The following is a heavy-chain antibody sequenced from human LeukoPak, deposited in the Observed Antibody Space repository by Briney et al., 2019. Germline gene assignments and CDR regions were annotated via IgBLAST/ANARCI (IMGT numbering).Heavy chain of an antibody. Sequence: EASVKDSCKASGYTFTSYDINWVRQATGQGLEWMGWMNPNSGNTGYAQKFQGRVTMTRNTSISTAYMELSSLRSEDTAVYYCARGGGDYDFWSGYYYFDYWGQGTLVTVSS. D-gene: IGHD3-3*01. J-gene: IGHJ4*02. CDR2: MNPNSGNT. CDR3: ARGGGDYDFWSGYYYFDY. CDR1: GYTFTSYD. V-gene: IGHV1-8*01.